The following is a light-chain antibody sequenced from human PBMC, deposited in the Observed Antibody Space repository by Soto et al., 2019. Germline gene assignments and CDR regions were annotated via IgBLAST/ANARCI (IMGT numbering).Light chain of an antibody. CDR1: SSAVGAYNF. CDR3: SSFTSNRIYV. Sequence: QSALTQPASVSGSPGQSITISCTGTSSAVGAYNFVSWYQHHPGRAPRLLIHGVTTRPSGISGRFSASKSGLTASLTISGLQPEDEADYYCSSFTSNRIYVFGPGTKVTVL. CDR2: GVT. V-gene: IGLV2-14*01. J-gene: IGLJ1*01.